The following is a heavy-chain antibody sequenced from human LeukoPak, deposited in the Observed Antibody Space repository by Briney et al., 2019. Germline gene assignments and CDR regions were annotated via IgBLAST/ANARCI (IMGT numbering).Heavy chain of an antibody. Sequence: ASVKVSCKASGGTFNSYAISWVRQAPGQGLEWMGGIIPIFGTANYAQKFQGRVTITADESTSTAYMELSSLRSEDTAVYYCARGNLHDPTTYYFDYWGRGTLVTVSS. CDR3: ARGNLHDPTTYYFDY. D-gene: IGHD2/OR15-2a*01. V-gene: IGHV1-69*13. CDR1: GGTFNSYA. J-gene: IGHJ4*02. CDR2: IIPIFGTA.